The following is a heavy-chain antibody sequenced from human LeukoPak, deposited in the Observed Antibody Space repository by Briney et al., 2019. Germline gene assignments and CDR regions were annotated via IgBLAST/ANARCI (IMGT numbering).Heavy chain of an antibody. J-gene: IGHJ4*02. Sequence: SETLSLTCTVSGGSISSYYWSWIRQPPGKGLEWIGYIYYSGSTNYNPSLKSRVTISVDTSKNQFSLKLSSVTAADTAVYYCARGPGITMVRGVIPGIYYFDYWGQGTLVTVSS. CDR2: IYYSGST. V-gene: IGHV4-59*12. CDR1: GGSISSYY. CDR3: ARGPGITMVRGVIPGIYYFDY. D-gene: IGHD3-10*01.